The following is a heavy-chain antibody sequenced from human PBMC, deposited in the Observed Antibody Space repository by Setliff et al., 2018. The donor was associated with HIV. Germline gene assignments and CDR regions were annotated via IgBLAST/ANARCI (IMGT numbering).Heavy chain of an antibody. V-gene: IGHV4-4*07. D-gene: IGHD3-10*01. CDR1: GGSISAYY. J-gene: IGHJ4*02. CDR3: SRQGLTMNRGVPAPIIYYFDY. CDR2: MFPSGTP. Sequence: SETLSLTCTFSGGSISAYYWSWIRQSAGKGLECIGRMFPSGTPNYSPSLKSRVTMSVDTSKNQFSLKLSSVSAADTAVYYCSRQGLTMNRGVPAPIIYYFDYWGPGILVTVSS.